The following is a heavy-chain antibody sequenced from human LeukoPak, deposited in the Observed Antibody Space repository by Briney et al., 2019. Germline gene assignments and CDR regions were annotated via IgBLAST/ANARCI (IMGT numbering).Heavy chain of an antibody. CDR1: GYTFTGYY. D-gene: IGHD3-10*01. J-gene: IGHJ3*02. CDR2: INPNSGGT. V-gene: IGHV1-2*04. CDR3: ARALYGSGRRGSHHYAFDI. Sequence: ASVKVSCKASGYTFTGYYMHWVRQAPGQGLEWMGWINPNSGGTNYAQKFQGWVTMTRDTSISTAYMELSRLRSDDTAVYYCARALYGSGRRGSHHYAFDIWGQGTMVTVSS.